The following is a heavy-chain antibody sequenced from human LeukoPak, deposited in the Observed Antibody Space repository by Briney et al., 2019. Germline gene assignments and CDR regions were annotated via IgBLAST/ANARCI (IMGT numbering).Heavy chain of an antibody. Sequence: SETLSLTCTVSGDSISSSNWGWIRHPPGKGLEWIGYVYYTGSTNYNPSLKSRVTISVDTSKNQFSLKLSSVTAADTAVYYCARRSQENRVTTAKNWFDPWGQGTQVTVSS. CDR2: VYYTGST. V-gene: IGHV4-59*08. CDR1: GDSISSSN. CDR3: ARRSQENRVTTAKNWFDP. D-gene: IGHD4-17*01. J-gene: IGHJ5*02.